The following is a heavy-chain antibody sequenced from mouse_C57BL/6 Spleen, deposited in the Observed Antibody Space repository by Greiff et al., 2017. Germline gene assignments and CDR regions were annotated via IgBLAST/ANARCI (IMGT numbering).Heavy chain of an antibody. CDR3: AREVYYYGRGYFDV. D-gene: IGHD1-1*01. CDR1: GYTFTSYW. Sequence: QVQLQQPGAELVKPGASVKLSCKASGYTFTSYWMHWVKQRPGQGLEWIGMIHPNSGSTNYNEKFKSKATLTVDKSSSTAYMQLSSLTSEDSAVXYCAREVYYYGRGYFDVWGTGTTVTVSS. J-gene: IGHJ1*03. CDR2: IHPNSGST. V-gene: IGHV1-64*01.